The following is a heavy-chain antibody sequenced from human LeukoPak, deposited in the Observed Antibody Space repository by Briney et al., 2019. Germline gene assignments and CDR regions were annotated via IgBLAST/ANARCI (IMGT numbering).Heavy chain of an antibody. CDR1: GFTFSSYE. CDR3: ARDLSSDLSSGCLDQ. CDR2: ISSSLSTM. J-gene: IGHJ5*02. D-gene: IGHD6-19*01. V-gene: IGHV3-48*03. Sequence: PGGSLRLSCAASGFTFSSYEMNWVRQAPGKGLEWVSFISSSLSTMYYADSVKGRFTISRDNAKNSLYLQMNSLRAEDTAIYYCARDLSSDLSSGCLDQWGQGTLVTVSS.